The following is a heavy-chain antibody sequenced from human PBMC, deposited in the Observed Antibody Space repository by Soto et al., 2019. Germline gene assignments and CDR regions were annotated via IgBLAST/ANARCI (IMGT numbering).Heavy chain of an antibody. V-gene: IGHV3-23*01. D-gene: IGHD2-21*01. Sequence: GGSLRLSCAASGFTFSNYAMSWVRQAPGKGLEWVSVISGSGNSTYYADSVKGRFTISRDNSKNTLYLQMNSLRAEDTAIYYCAKDSAYCGGDCYYYFDYWGQGTLVTVSS. CDR2: ISGSGNST. CDR3: AKDSAYCGGDCYYYFDY. J-gene: IGHJ4*02. CDR1: GFTFSNYA.